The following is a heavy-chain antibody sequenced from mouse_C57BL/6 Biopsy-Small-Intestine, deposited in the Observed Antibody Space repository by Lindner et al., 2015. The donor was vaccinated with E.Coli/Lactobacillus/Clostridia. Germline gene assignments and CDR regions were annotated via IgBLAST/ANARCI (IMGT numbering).Heavy chain of an antibody. Sequence: SVKVSCKASGYIFTGYYINWVRQAPGQDLEWMGWIDPNSGGTNYAQKFQGWVTMTRDTSINTAYMEVTRLSSDDTAVFYCARSSSTYGLDVWGQGTTVTVSS. D-gene: IGHD1-1*01. V-gene: IGHV1-72*04. J-gene: IGHJ1*01. CDR3: ARSSSTYGLDV. CDR2: IDPNSGGT. CDR1: GYIFTGYY.